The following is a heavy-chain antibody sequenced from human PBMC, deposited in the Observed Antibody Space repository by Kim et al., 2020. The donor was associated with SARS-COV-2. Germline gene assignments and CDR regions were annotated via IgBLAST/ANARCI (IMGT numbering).Heavy chain of an antibody. J-gene: IGHJ4*02. V-gene: IGHV4-31*03. CDR3: ARKLDNGAYHFDY. Sequence: SETLSLTCTVSVGSVDSADYYWSWIRQHPGKGLEWIGYICYSGTTYYNPSLKNRLVISVDTSKNQFSLNLSSVTAADTAVYYCARKLDNGAYHFDYWGRGILVTVSS. CDR2: ICYSGTT. D-gene: IGHD4-17*01. CDR1: VGSVDSADYY.